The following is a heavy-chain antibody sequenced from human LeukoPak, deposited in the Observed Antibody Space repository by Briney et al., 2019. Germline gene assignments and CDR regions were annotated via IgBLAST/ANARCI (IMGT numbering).Heavy chain of an antibody. CDR1: GFTVSSNY. CDR2: IYSGGST. Sequence: TGGSLRLSCAASGFTVSSNYMSWVRQAPGKGLEWVSVIYSGGSTYYSDSVKCRFTIYKANSKNTLYLQMNSLRDEDTAVYYCASHYYYGSASYYTHADYWRQGTLVTVSS. V-gene: IGHV3-66*02. D-gene: IGHD3-10*01. J-gene: IGHJ4*01. CDR3: ASHYYYGSASYYTHADY.